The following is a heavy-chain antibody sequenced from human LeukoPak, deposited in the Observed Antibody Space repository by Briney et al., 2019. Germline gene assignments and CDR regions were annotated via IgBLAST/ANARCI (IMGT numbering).Heavy chain of an antibody. CDR1: GYTFTGYY. V-gene: IGHV1-2*02. Sequence: GASVKVSCKASGYTFTGYYMHWVRQAPGQGLEWMGWINPNSGGTSYAQKFQGRVTMTRDTSISTAYMELSRLRSDDTAVYYCARFIAVAGTGGYYYYMDVWGKGTTVTVSS. CDR2: INPNSGGT. CDR3: ARFIAVAGTGGYYYYMDV. D-gene: IGHD6-19*01. J-gene: IGHJ6*03.